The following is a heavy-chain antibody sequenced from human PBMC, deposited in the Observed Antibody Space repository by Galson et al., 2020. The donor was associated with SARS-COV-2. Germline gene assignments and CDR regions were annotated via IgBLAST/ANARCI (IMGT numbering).Heavy chain of an antibody. CDR2: INSDGSST. D-gene: IGHD3-9*01. J-gene: IGHJ3*02. Sequence: GGSLRLSCAASGFTFSSYWMHWVRQAPGKGLVWVSRINSDGSSTSYADSVKGRFTISRDNAKNTLYLQMNSLRAEDTAVYYCARGGYYDILTGYRLIYTQDAFDIWGQGTMVTVSS. V-gene: IGHV3-74*01. CDR3: ARGGYYDILTGYRLIYTQDAFDI. CDR1: GFTFSSYW.